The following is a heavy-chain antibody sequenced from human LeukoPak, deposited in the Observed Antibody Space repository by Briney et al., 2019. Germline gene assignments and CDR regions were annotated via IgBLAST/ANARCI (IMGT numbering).Heavy chain of an antibody. V-gene: IGHV3-30*18. CDR2: ISYEGSET. D-gene: IGHD3-9*01. CDR1: RFTFSDYA. J-gene: IGHJ4*02. CDR3: AKDDWGFY. Sequence: PGRSLRLSCAASRFTFSDYAMHWVRQAPGKGLEWVAFISYEGSETYYADSVKGRFSISRDNSQNMLYLQMNSLRAEDTAMYYCAKDDWGFYWGQGTLVTVSP.